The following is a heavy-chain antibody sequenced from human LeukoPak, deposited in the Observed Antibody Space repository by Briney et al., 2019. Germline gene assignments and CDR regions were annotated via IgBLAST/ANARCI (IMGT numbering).Heavy chain of an antibody. V-gene: IGHV3-21*04. CDR3: AKASSPPTYYFDY. CDR1: GFTFSTYS. J-gene: IGHJ4*02. D-gene: IGHD2-2*01. Sequence: GGSLRLSCAASGFTFSTYSMNWVRQAPGKGLEWVSSISSSSTYIYYADSVKGRFTISRDNAKNSLYLQMNSLRAEDTAVYYCAKASSPPTYYFDYWGQGTLVTVSS. CDR2: ISSSSTYI.